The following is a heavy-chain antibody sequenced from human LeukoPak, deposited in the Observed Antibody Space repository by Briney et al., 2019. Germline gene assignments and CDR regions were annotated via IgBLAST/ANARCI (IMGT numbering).Heavy chain of an antibody. Sequence: AGGSLRLSCAASGFTFSSYSMNWVRQAPGKGLEWVSYISSSSSTIYYADSVKGRFTISRDNAKNSLYLQMNSLRAEDTAVYYCASGIAVAGMGIRSPWGQGTLVTVSS. V-gene: IGHV3-48*01. CDR1: GFTFSSYS. D-gene: IGHD6-19*01. CDR2: ISSSSSTI. J-gene: IGHJ5*02. CDR3: ASGIAVAGMGIRSP.